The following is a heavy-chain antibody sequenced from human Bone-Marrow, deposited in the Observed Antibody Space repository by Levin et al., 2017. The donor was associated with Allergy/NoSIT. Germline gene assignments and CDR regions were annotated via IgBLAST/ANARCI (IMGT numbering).Heavy chain of an antibody. CDR3: ARISSAAFDM. CDR2: INPNSGDT. D-gene: IGHD6-19*01. V-gene: IGHV1-2*02. Sequence: ASVKVSCKASGYTFTDYFIHWVRLAPGQGLEWMGWINPNSGDTDSSQNFQGTVTMTRDTSISTAYMEVTSLTSNDTALYYCARISSAAFDMWGQGTVATVSS. J-gene: IGHJ3*02. CDR1: GYTFTDYF.